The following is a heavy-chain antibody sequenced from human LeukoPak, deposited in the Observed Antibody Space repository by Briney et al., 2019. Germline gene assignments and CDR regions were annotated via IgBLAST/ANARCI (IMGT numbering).Heavy chain of an antibody. J-gene: IGHJ6*03. Sequence: GASVKVSCKASGYTFTGYYMHWVRQAPGQGLEWMGWINPNSGGTNYAQKFQGRVTMTRDTSISTAYMELSSLRSEDTAVYYCARGPRVIWNYYYYYMDVWGKGSTVTVSS. V-gene: IGHV1-2*02. CDR1: GYTFTGYY. CDR2: INPNSGGT. D-gene: IGHD3-22*01. CDR3: ARGPRVIWNYYYYYMDV.